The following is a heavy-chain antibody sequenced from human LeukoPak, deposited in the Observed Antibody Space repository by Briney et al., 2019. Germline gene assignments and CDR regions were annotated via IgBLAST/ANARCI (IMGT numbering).Heavy chain of an antibody. V-gene: IGHV3-7*01. J-gene: IGHJ4*02. D-gene: IGHD1-26*01. CDR1: GFTFSSYA. CDR3: ASSVGWELRFDY. CDR2: IKQDGSEK. Sequence: PGGSLRLSCAASGFTFSSYAMSWVRQAPGKGLEWVANIKQDGSEKYYVDSVKGRFTISRDNAKNSLYLQMNSLRAEDTAVYYCASSVGWELRFDYWGQGTLVTVSS.